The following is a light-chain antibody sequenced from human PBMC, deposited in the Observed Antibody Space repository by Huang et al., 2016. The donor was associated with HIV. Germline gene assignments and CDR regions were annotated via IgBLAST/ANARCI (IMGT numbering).Light chain of an antibody. V-gene: IGKV3-15*01. CDR3: QQYNNWPPKIT. J-gene: IGKJ5*01. Sequence: EIVMTQSPATLSVSPGERATLSCRASQSVSSNLAWYQQEPGQAPRLLIYGASTRATGIPARFRGSGSGTEFTLTISSLQSEDVAVYYCQQYNNWPPKITFGQGTRLEMK. CDR1: QSVSSN. CDR2: GAS.